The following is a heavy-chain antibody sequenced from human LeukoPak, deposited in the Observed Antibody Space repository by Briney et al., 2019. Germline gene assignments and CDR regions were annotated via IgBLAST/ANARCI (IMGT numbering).Heavy chain of an antibody. Sequence: SETLSLTCTVPDGSISNYYWSWMRQPPGKGLEWIGYIYTSGSTNYNPSLKSRVTISVDTCKNQFSLKLSSVTAADTYVYYCARHLTGSSVCIEYWGQGTLVTVSS. CDR2: IYTSGST. J-gene: IGHJ4*02. D-gene: IGHD2-8*02. CDR3: ARHLTGSSVCIEY. CDR1: DGSISNYY. V-gene: IGHV4-4*09.